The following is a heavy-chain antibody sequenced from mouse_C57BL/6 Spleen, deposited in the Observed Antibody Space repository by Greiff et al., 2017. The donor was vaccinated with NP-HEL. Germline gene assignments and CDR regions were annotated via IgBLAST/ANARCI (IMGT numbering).Heavy chain of an antibody. J-gene: IGHJ4*01. V-gene: IGHV1-9*01. Sequence: VQLQQSGAELMKPGASVKLSCKATGYTFTGYWIEWVKQRPGHGLEWIGEILPGSGSTNYNEKFKGKATFTADTSANTAYRQLSSLETEDSAIYDSARGRWKDARDDWGQGTSVTVSS. CDR2: ILPGSGST. CDR3: ARGRWKDARDD. CDR1: GYTFTGYW. D-gene: IGHD2-3*01.